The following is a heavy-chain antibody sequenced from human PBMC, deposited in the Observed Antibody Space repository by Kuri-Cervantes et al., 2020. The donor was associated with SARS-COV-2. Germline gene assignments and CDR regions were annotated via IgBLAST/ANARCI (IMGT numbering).Heavy chain of an antibody. Sequence: GSLRLSCTVSGGSVSSGSYYWSWIRQPPGKGLEWIGYIYYSGSTNYNPSLKSRATISVDTSKNQFSLKLSSVTAADTAVYYWARVPHDYGDYGGDWSGWFDPWGQGTLVTVSS. D-gene: IGHD4-17*01. J-gene: IGHJ5*02. CDR1: GGSVSSGSYY. CDR3: ARVPHDYGDYGGDWSGWFDP. CDR2: IYYSGST. V-gene: IGHV4-61*01.